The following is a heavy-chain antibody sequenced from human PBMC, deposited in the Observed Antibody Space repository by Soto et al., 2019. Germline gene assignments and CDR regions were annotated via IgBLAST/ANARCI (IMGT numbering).Heavy chain of an antibody. V-gene: IGHV4-4*02. D-gene: IGHD1-26*01. CDR2: IYHSGST. CDR3: ARDVKWELLSDDAFDI. CDR1: GGSISSSNW. Sequence: QVQLQESGPGLVKPSGTLSLTCAVSGGSISSSNWWSWVRQPPGKGLEWIGEIYHSGSTNYNPSLKSRVTISVDKSKIRFSLKLSSVTAADTAVYYCARDVKWELLSDDAFDIWGQGTMVTVSS. J-gene: IGHJ3*02.